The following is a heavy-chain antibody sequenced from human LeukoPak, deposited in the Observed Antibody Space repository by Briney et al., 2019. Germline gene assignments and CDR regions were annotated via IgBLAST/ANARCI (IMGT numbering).Heavy chain of an antibody. CDR1: GFTFSSYA. V-gene: IGHV3-23*01. J-gene: IGHJ5*02. CDR3: AKDETGYCSSTSCYGSRGNWFDP. D-gene: IGHD2-2*01. CDR2: ISGSGGST. Sequence: GGSLRLSCAASGFTFSSYAMSWVRQAPGKGLEWVSAISGSGGSTYYADSVKGRFTISRDNSKNTLYLQMNSLRAEDTAVYYCAKDETGYCSSTSCYGSRGNWFDPWGQGTLVTVSS.